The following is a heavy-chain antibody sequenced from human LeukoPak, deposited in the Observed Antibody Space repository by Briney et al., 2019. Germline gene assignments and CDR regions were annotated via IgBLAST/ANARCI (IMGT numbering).Heavy chain of an antibody. Sequence: PSETLSLTCTVSGGSISSYYWSWIRQPAGKGLEWIGRIYTSGSTNYNPSLKSRVTMSIDTSKNQFSLRLSSVIAADTAVYYCARISISNAPDYWGQGTLVTVSS. J-gene: IGHJ4*02. D-gene: IGHD3-3*02. CDR3: ARISISNAPDY. CDR2: IYTSGST. CDR1: GGSISSYY. V-gene: IGHV4-4*07.